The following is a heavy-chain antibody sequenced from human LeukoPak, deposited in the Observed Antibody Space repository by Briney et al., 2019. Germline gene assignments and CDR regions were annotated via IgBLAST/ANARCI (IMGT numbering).Heavy chain of an antibody. V-gene: IGHV1-69*04. CDR1: RGTFSTYA. CDR3: ARVGDRRGYS. Sequence: GAPVRISCKPSRGTFSTYAISSVRQAPGQGGEWVGRIIPRLGISNYAQKCQGRVTITADKSTGKAYMELSSPRSEDMAVYFCARVGDRRGYSWGQGTLVTVYS. D-gene: IGHD5-12*01. CDR2: IIPRLGIS. J-gene: IGHJ4*02.